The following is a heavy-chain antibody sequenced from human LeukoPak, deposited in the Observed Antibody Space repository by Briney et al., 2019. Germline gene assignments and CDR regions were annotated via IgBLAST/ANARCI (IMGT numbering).Heavy chain of an antibody. CDR2: IYWNDDK. Sequence: SGPTLVKPTQTLTLTCTFSEFSLSTSGVGVGWIRQPPGKALEWLALIYWNDDKRYSPSLKSRLTITKDTSKNQVVLTMTNMDPVDTATYYCAHQRFARRAFDIWGQGTMVTVSS. J-gene: IGHJ3*02. CDR1: EFSLSTSGVG. D-gene: IGHD1-14*01. V-gene: IGHV2-5*01. CDR3: AHQRFARRAFDI.